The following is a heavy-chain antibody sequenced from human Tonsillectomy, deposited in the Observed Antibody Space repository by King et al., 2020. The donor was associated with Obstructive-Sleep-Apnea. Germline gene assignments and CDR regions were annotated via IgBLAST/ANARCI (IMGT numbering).Heavy chain of an antibody. D-gene: IGHD3-9*01. CDR1: GFTFDDYA. V-gene: IGHV3-9*01. Sequence: VQLVESGGGLVQPGRSLRLSCAASGFTFDDYAMHWVRQAPGKGLEWVSGISWNSGSIGYADSVKGRFIISRDNAKNSLYLQMNSLRAEDTALYYCAKDMSSYDILTGYFDYWGQGTLVTVSS. J-gene: IGHJ4*02. CDR3: AKDMSSYDILTGYFDY. CDR2: ISWNSGSI.